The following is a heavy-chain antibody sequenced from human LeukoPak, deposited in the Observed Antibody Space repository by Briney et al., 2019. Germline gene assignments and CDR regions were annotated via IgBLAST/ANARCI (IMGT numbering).Heavy chain of an antibody. CDR1: GGSISSGGYY. D-gene: IGHD3-22*01. J-gene: IGHJ4*02. V-gene: IGHV4-31*03. CDR3: ARLSGYYYVLDY. Sequence: SETLSLTCTVSGGSISSGGYYWSWIRQHPGKGLEWIGYIYYSGSTYYNPSLKSRVTISVDRSKNQFSLKLSSVTAADTAVYYCARLSGYYYVLDYWGQGTLVTVSS. CDR2: IYYSGST.